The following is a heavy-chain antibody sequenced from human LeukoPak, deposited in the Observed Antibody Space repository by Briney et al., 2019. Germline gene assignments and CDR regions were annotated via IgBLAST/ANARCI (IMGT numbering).Heavy chain of an antibody. CDR1: GGTFSSYA. Sequence: ASVKVSCKASGGTFSSYAISWVRQAPGQGLEWMGGIIPIFGTANYAQKFQGRVTITADESTSTAYMELSSLRSEDTAVYYCARGTGPYYDSSGYYYPDIWGQGTMVTVSS. CDR2: IIPIFGTA. CDR3: ARGTGPYYDSSGYYYPDI. V-gene: IGHV1-69*13. D-gene: IGHD3-22*01. J-gene: IGHJ3*02.